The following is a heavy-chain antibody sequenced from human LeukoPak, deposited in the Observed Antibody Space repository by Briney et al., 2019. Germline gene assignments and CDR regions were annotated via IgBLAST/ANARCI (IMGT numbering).Heavy chain of an antibody. Sequence: GGSLRLSCAASGFTFSNYEMNWVRQAPGKGLEWVSYISNSGSTIYYADSVKGRLTISRDNAKTSLYLQMNSLRAEDTAVYYCAREVYYVGSGYYHPGGFDYWGQGTLVTVSS. D-gene: IGHD3-22*01. V-gene: IGHV3-48*03. CDR3: AREVYYVGSGYYHPGGFDY. CDR2: ISNSGSTI. CDR1: GFTFSNYE. J-gene: IGHJ4*02.